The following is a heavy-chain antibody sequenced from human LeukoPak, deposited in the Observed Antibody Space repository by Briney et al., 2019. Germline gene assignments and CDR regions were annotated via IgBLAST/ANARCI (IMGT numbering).Heavy chain of an antibody. V-gene: IGHV4-59*01. J-gene: IGHJ3*02. CDR3: ASHHAFDI. CDR1: GRSISSYY. Sequence: PSETLSLTRTVSGRSISSYYWSWIRQPPGKGLEWIGYIYYSGSTNYNPSLKSRVTISVDTSKNQFSLKLSSVAAADTAVYYCASHHAFDIWGQGTMVTVSS. CDR2: IYYSGST.